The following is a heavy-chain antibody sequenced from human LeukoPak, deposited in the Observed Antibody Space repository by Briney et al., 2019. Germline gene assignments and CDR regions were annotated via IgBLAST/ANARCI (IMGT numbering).Heavy chain of an antibody. V-gene: IGHV3-21*01. CDR2: ISSSSSNI. D-gene: IGHD6-19*01. J-gene: IGHJ6*02. CDR3: AREMLSGWLLSYYYYGMDV. CDR1: GFTFSSYN. Sequence: GGSPRRFCAASGFTFSSYNMNWVRQAPGKGLEGVSAISSSSSNIYYADSVKGRFTISRDNDKNSLSLQMNSLRAEDTAVYYCAREMLSGWLLSYYYYGMDVWGQGTTVTVSS.